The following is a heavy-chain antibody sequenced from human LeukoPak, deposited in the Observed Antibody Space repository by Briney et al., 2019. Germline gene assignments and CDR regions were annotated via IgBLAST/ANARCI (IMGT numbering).Heavy chain of an antibody. CDR2: INPNSGGT. CDR3: ARGPYYYDSSGYFIPDNNNYYYYMDV. CDR1: GYTFTGYY. Sequence: ASVKVSCKASGYTFTGYYMHWVRQAPGQGLEWMGWINPNSGGTNYAQKFQGRVTMTRDTSISTAYMELSRLRSDDTAVYYCARGPYYYDSSGYFIPDNNNYYYYMDVWGKGTTVTVSS. J-gene: IGHJ6*03. D-gene: IGHD3-22*01. V-gene: IGHV1-2*02.